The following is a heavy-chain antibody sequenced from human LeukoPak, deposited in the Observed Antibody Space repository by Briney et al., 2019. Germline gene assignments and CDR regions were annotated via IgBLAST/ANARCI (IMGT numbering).Heavy chain of an antibody. D-gene: IGHD2/OR15-2a*01. V-gene: IGHV3-15*01. CDR1: GFTFSKAW. CDR2: IRSKNDDEII. Sequence: GGTIRLSCAASGFTFSKAWMSWVRQAPGKGLEWVGRIRSKNDDEIIDYAAPVKGRFTISRDDSKNTLYLQMSSLNPEDTAVYYCVTPPAKTSNYWGQGTLVTVTS. J-gene: IGHJ4*02. CDR3: VTPPAKTSNY.